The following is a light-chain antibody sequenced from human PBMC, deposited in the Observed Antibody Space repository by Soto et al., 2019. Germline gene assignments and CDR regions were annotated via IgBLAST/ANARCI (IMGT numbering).Light chain of an antibody. CDR1: SSDVGSYNL. CDR2: EGS. CDR3: CSYAGSSTFYV. Sequence: QSVLTQPPSASGSPGQSVAISCTGTSSDVGSYNLVSWYQQHPGKAPKLMIYEGSKRPSGVSNRFSGSKSGNTASLTISGLQAEDEADYYCCSYAGSSTFYVFGTGTKLTVL. J-gene: IGLJ1*01. V-gene: IGLV2-23*01.